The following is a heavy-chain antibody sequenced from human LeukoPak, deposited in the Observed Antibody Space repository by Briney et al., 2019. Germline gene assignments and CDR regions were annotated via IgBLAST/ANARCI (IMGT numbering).Heavy chain of an antibody. V-gene: IGHV4-39*01. J-gene: IGHJ4*02. D-gene: IGHD3-10*01. CDR1: GGSISSSSYY. CDR3: ARLGGSGAGFDY. CDR2: IYYSGST. Sequence: PSETLSLTCTVSGGSISSSSYYWGWIRQPPGKGLEWIGSIYYSGSTYYNPSLKSRVTISVDTSKNQFSLKLSSVTAADTAVYYCARLGGSGAGFDYWGQGTLVTVSS.